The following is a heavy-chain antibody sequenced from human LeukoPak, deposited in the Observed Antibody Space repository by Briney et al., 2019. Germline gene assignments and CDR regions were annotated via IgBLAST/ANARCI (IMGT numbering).Heavy chain of an antibody. Sequence: PGGSLRLSCAASGFTFSSYAMHWVRQAPGKGLEWVAVISYDGSNKYYADSVKGRFTISRDNSKNTLYLQMNSLRAEDTAVYYCARAFRYFDWLLSVGMDVWGQGTTVTVSS. CDR2: ISYDGSNK. J-gene: IGHJ6*02. V-gene: IGHV3-30*04. D-gene: IGHD3-9*01. CDR3: ARAFRYFDWLLSVGMDV. CDR1: GFTFSSYA.